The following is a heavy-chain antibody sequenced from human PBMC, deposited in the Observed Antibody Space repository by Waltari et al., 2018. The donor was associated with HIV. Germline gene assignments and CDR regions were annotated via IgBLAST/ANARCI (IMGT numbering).Heavy chain of an antibody. CDR1: GFTFSSYG. Sequence: QVQLVESGGGVVQPGGSLRLSCAASGFTFSSYGMHWVRQAPGKGLEWVAFIRYDGSNKYYPDSVKGRFTISRDNSKNTLYLQMNSLRAEDTAVYYSVLTFTSDRSYGYYKGSRYGAFDIWGQGTMVTVSS. J-gene: IGHJ3*02. D-gene: IGHD3-9*01. CDR2: IRYDGSNK. CDR3: VLTFTSDRSYGYYKGSRYGAFDI. V-gene: IGHV3-30*02.